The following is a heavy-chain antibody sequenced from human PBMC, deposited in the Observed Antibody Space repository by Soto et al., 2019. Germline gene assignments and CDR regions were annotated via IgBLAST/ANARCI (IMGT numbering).Heavy chain of an antibody. CDR3: ASDRIAVAGTCWFDP. J-gene: IGHJ5*02. Sequence: ASVKVSCKASGGTFSSYAISWVRQAPGQGLEWMGGIIPIFGTANYAQKFQGRVTITADESTSTAYMELSSLRSEDTAVYYCASDRIAVAGTCWFDPWGQGXLVTVSS. D-gene: IGHD6-19*01. CDR1: GGTFSSYA. CDR2: IIPIFGTA. V-gene: IGHV1-69*13.